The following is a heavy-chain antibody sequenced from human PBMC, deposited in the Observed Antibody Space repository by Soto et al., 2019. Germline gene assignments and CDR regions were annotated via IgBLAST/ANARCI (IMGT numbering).Heavy chain of an antibody. CDR1: GASISVHSYY. D-gene: IGHD1-20*01. J-gene: IGHJ5*02. CDR2: SYYSGTT. Sequence: SETLSLTCTVSGASISVHSYYWTWIRQPPGKGLEWIGSSYYSGTTYFNPSLKSRATISVDTSKNQFSLRLTSVTAADTAIYYCTRRYNWNDNYFDTWGPGALVTVSS. V-gene: IGHV4-39*01. CDR3: TRRYNWNDNYFDT.